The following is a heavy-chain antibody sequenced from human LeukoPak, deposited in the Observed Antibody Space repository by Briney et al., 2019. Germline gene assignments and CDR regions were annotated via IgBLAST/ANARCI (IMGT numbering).Heavy chain of an antibody. J-gene: IGHJ4*02. CDR1: GFSVSSFA. V-gene: IGHV3-23*01. CDR2: IRSNGATA. D-gene: IGHD1-1*01. Sequence: GGSLRLSCAASGFSVSSFAMTWVRQAPGKGLEWVSTIRSNGATAYNADSVKGRFTISRDNSKNTVYLQMNSLRVEDTAIYYCARGQEFDDGVFDSWGQGTLVNVSS. CDR3: ARGQEFDDGVFDS.